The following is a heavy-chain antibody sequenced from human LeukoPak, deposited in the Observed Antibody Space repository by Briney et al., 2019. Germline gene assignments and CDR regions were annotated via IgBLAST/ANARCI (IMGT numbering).Heavy chain of an antibody. V-gene: IGHV3-53*01. J-gene: IGHJ4*02. CDR1: GFTVSSNY. CDR3: ARDYIGSGSGSFDL. Sequence: GGSLRLSCAASGFTVSSNYMSWVLQAPGKGLEWVSVIYSGGSTYYADSVKGRFTISRDNSKNTLYLQMNSLRAEDTAVFYCARDYIGSGSGSFDLWGQGTLVTVSS. CDR2: IYSGGST. D-gene: IGHD3-22*01.